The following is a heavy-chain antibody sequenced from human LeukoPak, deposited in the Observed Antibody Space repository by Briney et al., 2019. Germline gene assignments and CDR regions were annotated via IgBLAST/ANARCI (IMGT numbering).Heavy chain of an antibody. D-gene: IGHD4-17*01. Sequence: SQTLSLTCTVSGGSISGADYYWSWIRQPPGKGLEWIGYVYHSGLTYYNPSLKSRLAISVDTSKNQFSLNLNSVTAADTAMYYCARGGGGSSTATIYWFDPWGQGALVTVSS. CDR3: ARGGGGSSTATIYWFDP. V-gene: IGHV4-30-4*01. CDR2: VYHSGLT. CDR1: GGSISGADYY. J-gene: IGHJ5*02.